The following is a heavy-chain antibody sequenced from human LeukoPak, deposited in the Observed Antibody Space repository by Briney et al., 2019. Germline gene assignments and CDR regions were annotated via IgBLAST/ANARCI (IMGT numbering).Heavy chain of an antibody. CDR3: ARGLRRNRRYYFDY. V-gene: IGHV1-8*01. CDR1: GYTFTSYD. J-gene: IGHJ4*02. CDR2: MNPNSGNT. Sequence: ASVKVSCKASGYTFTSYDINWVRQATGQGLEWMGWMNPNSGNTGYAQKFQGRVTMTRNTSISTAYMELSSLGSEDTAVYYCARGLRRNRRYYFDYWGQGTLVTVSS. D-gene: IGHD2/OR15-2a*01.